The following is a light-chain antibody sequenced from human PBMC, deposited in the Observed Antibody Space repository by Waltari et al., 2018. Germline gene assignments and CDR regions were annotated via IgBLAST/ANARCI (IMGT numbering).Light chain of an antibody. Sequence: QSALTQPRSASGSPGQSVTISCTKTINSVSCYQQHPDKAPKLTSYYDNKRPSGVPDRFSGSKSGNTASLTISGLQTEDEADYYCCSFAGSHTEIFDGGTKLTVL. CDR1: INS. J-gene: IGLJ2*01. V-gene: IGLV2-11*01. CDR3: CSFAGSHTEI. CDR2: YDN.